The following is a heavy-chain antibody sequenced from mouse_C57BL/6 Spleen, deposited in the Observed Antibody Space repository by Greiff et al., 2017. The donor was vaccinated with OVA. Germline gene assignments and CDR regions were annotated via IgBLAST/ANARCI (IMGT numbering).Heavy chain of an antibody. Sequence: QVQLQQPGAELVKPGASVKLSCKASGYTFTSYWMQWVKQRPGQGLEWIGEIDPSDSYTNYNQKFKGKATLTVDTSSSPAYMQLSSLTSEDSAVYYCLSGSSPYYYAMDYWGQGTSVTVSS. D-gene: IGHD1-1*01. J-gene: IGHJ4*01. CDR3: LSGSSPYYYAMDY. V-gene: IGHV1-50*01. CDR2: IDPSDSYT. CDR1: GYTFTSYW.